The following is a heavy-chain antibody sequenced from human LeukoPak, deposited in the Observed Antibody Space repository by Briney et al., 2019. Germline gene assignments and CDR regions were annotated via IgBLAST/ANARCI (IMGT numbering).Heavy chain of an antibody. V-gene: IGHV3-11*01. CDR3: ARDPDTMVRSYYYGMDV. CDR1: GFTFSDYY. Sequence: GGSLRLSGAASGFTFSDYYMSWIRQAPGKGLEWVSYISSSGSTIYYADSVKGRFTISRDNAKNSLYLQMNSLRAEDTAVYYCARDPDTMVRSYYYGMDVWGQGTTVTVSS. CDR2: ISSSGSTI. J-gene: IGHJ6*02. D-gene: IGHD3-10*01.